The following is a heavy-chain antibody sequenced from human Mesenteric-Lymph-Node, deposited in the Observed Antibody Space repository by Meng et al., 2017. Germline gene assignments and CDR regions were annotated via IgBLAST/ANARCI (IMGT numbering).Heavy chain of an antibody. J-gene: IGHJ4*02. D-gene: IGHD3-3*01. V-gene: IGHV1-8*01. CDR1: GYTFTSYD. Sequence: ASVKVSCKASGYTFTSYDINWVRQATGQGLEWMGWMNPNNGNTGYAQKFQGRVTMTRNTSISTAYMELSSLRSEDTAVYYCARANSDFWSGYYGPITTYYFDYWGQGTLVTVSS. CDR3: ARANSDFWSGYYGPITTYYFDY. CDR2: MNPNNGNT.